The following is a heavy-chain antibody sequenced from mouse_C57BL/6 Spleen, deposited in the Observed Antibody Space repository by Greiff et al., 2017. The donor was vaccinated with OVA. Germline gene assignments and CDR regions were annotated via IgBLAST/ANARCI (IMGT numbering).Heavy chain of an antibody. CDR3: TTSIYYDYPWFAY. V-gene: IGHV14-4*01. CDR2: IDPENGDT. J-gene: IGHJ3*01. CDR1: GFNIKDDY. D-gene: IGHD2-4*01. Sequence: VQLQQSGAELVRPGASVKLSCTASGFNIKDDYMHWVKQRPEQGLEWIGWIDPENGDTEYASKFQGKATITADTSSNTAYLQLSSLTSEDTAVYYCTTSIYYDYPWFAYWGQGTLVTVSA.